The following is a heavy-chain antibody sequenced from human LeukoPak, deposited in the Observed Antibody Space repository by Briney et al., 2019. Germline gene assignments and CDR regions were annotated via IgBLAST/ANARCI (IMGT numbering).Heavy chain of an antibody. CDR1: GYSISSGYY. V-gene: IGHV4-38-2*02. CDR3: ARDPFDY. J-gene: IGHJ4*02. Sequence: SETLSHTCAVSGYSISSGYYWGWIRQPPGKGLEWIGSIYHSGSTYYNPSLRSRVTLSVDTSKNQFSLQLSSVTAADTAVYYCARDPFDYWGQGTLVTVSS. CDR2: IYHSGST.